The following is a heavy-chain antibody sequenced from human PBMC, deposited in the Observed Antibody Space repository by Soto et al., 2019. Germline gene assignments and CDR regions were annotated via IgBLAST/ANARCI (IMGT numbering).Heavy chain of an antibody. V-gene: IGHV3-30*18. D-gene: IGHD2-15*01. J-gene: IGHJ3*02. Sequence: PGGSLRLSCAASGFTFSSYGMHWVRQAPGKGLEWVAVISYDGSNKYYADSVKGRFTISRDNSENTLYLQMNSLRAEDTAVYYCAKGGYCSGGSCYGAFDIWGQGTMVTVSS. CDR1: GFTFSSYG. CDR2: ISYDGSNK. CDR3: AKGGYCSGGSCYGAFDI.